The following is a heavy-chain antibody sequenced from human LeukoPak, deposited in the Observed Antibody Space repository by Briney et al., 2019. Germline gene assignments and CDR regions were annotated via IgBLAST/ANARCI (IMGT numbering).Heavy chain of an antibody. D-gene: IGHD6-19*01. J-gene: IGHJ4*02. CDR2: ISSSSYI. CDR3: AREQWPTGYHFDY. Sequence: GGSLRLSCAASGLTFSSYSMNWVRQAPGKGLEWVSSISSSSYIYYADSVKGRFTISRDNAKNSLYLQMNSLRAEDTAVYYCAREQWPTGYHFDYWGQGTLVTVSS. V-gene: IGHV3-21*01. CDR1: GLTFSSYS.